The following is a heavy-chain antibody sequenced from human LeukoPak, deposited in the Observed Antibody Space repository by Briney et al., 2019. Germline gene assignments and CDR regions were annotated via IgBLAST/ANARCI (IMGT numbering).Heavy chain of an antibody. D-gene: IGHD2-2*01. J-gene: IGHJ4*02. CDR1: GGSFRGYY. V-gene: IGHV4-34*01. Sequence: AAETLSLTCTVYGGSFRGYYWSWIRQPPGKGLEWIGEINHSGSTNYNPSLKSRVTISLDTSMKKFSLKLNSVTAADTAVYYCASTERCSTTCPLDYWGQGTLVTVSS. CDR3: ASTERCSTTCPLDY. CDR2: INHSGST.